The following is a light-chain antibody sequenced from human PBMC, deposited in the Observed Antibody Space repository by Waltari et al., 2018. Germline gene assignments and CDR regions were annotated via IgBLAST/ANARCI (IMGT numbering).Light chain of an antibody. V-gene: IGLV1-40*01. J-gene: IGLJ1*01. CDR3: QSYDSSLRGFYV. Sequence: QSVLTQPPSLSGAPGQRVTISCTGSSSNIGAGYGVQWYQQFPGTAPKLLIYVNSNRPPRVLARFSGSKSGTSASLAITGLQAEDEADDYCQSYDSSLRGFYVFGTGTKVTV. CDR2: VNS. CDR1: SSNIGAGYG.